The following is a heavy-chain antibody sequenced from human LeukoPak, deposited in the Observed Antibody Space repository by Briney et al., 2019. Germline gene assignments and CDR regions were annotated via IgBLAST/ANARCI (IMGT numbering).Heavy chain of an antibody. V-gene: IGHV4-39*07. J-gene: IGHJ4*02. CDR2: IYYSGST. D-gene: IGHD3-16*01. CDR3: ARRRVDDYVWGSSFDY. CDR1: GGSISSSSYY. Sequence: SEALSLTCTVSGGSISSSSYYWGWIRQPPGKGLEWIGSIYYSGSTYYNPSLKSRVTISVDTSKNQFSLKLSSVTAADTAVYYCARRRVDDYVWGSSFDYWGQGTLVTVSS.